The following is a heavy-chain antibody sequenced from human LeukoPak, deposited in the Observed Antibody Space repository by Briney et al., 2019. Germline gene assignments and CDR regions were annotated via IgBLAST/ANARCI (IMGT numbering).Heavy chain of an antibody. CDR1: GDSIRRSDSY. CDR3: ARRRYYDGSGYLE. V-gene: IGHV4-39*01. D-gene: IGHD3-22*01. Sequence: SETLSLICSVSGDSIRRSDSYWDWIRQPPGKGREWIGTIYYSGRTYYSPSLKSRVTMSVDTSNNQFSLDLRSVTAADTAVYYCARRRYYDGSGYLEWGQGTLLSVSS. CDR2: IYYSGRT. J-gene: IGHJ1*01.